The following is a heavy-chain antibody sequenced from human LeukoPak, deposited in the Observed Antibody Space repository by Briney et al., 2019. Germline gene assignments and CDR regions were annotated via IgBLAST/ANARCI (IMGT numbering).Heavy chain of an antibody. CDR3: ARGRSSGWYWGDWFDP. CDR2: IIPIFGTA. J-gene: IGHJ5*02. Sequence: SVKVSCKASGGTFSSYAISWVRQAPGQGLEWMGGIIPIFGTANYAQKFQGRVTITTDESTSTAYMELSSLRSEDTAVYYCARGRSSGWYWGDWFDPWGQGTLVTVSS. V-gene: IGHV1-69*05. CDR1: GGTFSSYA. D-gene: IGHD6-19*01.